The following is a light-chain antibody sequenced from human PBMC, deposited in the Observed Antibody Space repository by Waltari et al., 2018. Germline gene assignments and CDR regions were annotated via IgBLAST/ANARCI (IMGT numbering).Light chain of an antibody. CDR1: QSLVSSDGNTY. J-gene: IGKJ1*01. CDR2: KVS. V-gene: IGKV2-30*01. Sequence: DVVMTQSPLSLPVTLGQPASISCRSSQSLVSSDGNTYFNWFHQRPGQSPRRLLYKVSNRDSGVPDRFSGSGSGTDFRLRISRVEAEDVGVYYCMQGIHRPWTFGQGTKVEIK. CDR3: MQGIHRPWT.